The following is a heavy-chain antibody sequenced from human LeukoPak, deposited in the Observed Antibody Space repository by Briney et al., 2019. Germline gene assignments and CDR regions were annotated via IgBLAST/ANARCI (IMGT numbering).Heavy chain of an antibody. Sequence: GGSLRLSCAASVFSFSSFWMHWVRHAPGKGLVWVSRINSNGRSTSYADSVKGRFTISRDNAKNTLYPEMNNRRAEDTAVYYCTRDVWGDRDNYFDCWGQGTLVTVSS. CDR2: INSNGRST. D-gene: IGHD2-8*01. CDR1: VFSFSSFW. J-gene: IGHJ4*02. V-gene: IGHV3-74*01. CDR3: TRDVWGDRDNYFDC.